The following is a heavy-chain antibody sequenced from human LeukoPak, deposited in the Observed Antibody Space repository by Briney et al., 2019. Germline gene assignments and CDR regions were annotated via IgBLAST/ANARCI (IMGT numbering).Heavy chain of an antibody. CDR1: GFTFDDYG. V-gene: IGHV3-20*04. J-gene: IGHJ4*02. D-gene: IGHD3-22*01. CDR3: ARGSYYDTSGHYAF. Sequence: GGSLRLSCAASGFTFDDYGMSWVRQAPGKGLEWVSGSNWNGGSTGYADSLKGRFTISRDNANNSLYLQMNSLRVEDTALYYCARGSYYDTSGHYAFWGQGTLVTVSS. CDR2: SNWNGGST.